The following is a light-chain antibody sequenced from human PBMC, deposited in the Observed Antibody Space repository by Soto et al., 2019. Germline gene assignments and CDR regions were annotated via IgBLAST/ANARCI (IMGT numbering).Light chain of an antibody. CDR1: SSDVGGYNY. Sequence: QSALTQPRSVSGSPGQSVTISCTGTSSDVGGYNYVSWYQHHPGKAPKLMIYDVIKRPSGVPDRFSGSKSGNTASLTISGLQAEDEADYYCCSYAGSSSTLVFGGGTQLTV. V-gene: IGLV2-11*01. CDR2: DVI. CDR3: CSYAGSSSTLV. J-gene: IGLJ2*01.